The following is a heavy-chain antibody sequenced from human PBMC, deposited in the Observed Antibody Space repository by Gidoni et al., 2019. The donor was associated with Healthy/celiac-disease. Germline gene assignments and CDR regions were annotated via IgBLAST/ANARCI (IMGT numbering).Heavy chain of an antibody. Sequence: EVQLVESGGGLVQPGGSLRLSCAASGFTFSSYEMNWVRQAPGQGLEWVSYISSSGSTIYYADSVKGRFTISRDNAKNSLYLQMNSLRAEDTAVYYCARDEIAVAGHPTHMDVWGKGTTVTVSS. D-gene: IGHD6-19*01. J-gene: IGHJ6*03. CDR2: ISSSGSTI. CDR1: GFTFSSYE. V-gene: IGHV3-48*03. CDR3: ARDEIAVAGHPTHMDV.